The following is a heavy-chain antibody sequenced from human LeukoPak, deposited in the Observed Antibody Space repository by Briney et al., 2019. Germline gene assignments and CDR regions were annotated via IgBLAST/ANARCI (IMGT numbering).Heavy chain of an antibody. Sequence: GGSLRLSCAASGFTFNSYAMSWVRQAPWERLQWVSGISDSGGNTYYADSVKGRFTISRDNSKNTLYLQMNSLRAGDTAVYYCAREAKYSYGEYWGQGTLVTVSS. CDR1: GFTFNSYA. CDR2: ISDSGGNT. D-gene: IGHD5-18*01. V-gene: IGHV3-23*01. CDR3: AREAKYSYGEY. J-gene: IGHJ4*02.